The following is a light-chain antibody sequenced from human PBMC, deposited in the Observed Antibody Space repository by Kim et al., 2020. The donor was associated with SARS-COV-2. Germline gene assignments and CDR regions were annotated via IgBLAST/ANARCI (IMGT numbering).Light chain of an antibody. V-gene: IGLV2-14*04. CDR2: DVS. Sequence: GQSITISCTGSSSDGGGDNYVSWYQQHPGKAPRLMIYDVSKRPSGVSNRFSGSKSGNTASLTISGLQAEDEADYYCSSYTSSSTWVFGGGTKLTVL. CDR3: SSYTSSSTWV. J-gene: IGLJ3*02. CDR1: SSDGGGDNY.